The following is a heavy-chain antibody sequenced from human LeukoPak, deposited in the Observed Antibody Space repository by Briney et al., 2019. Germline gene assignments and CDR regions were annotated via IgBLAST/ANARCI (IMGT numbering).Heavy chain of an antibody. CDR1: GVSFRNSA. CDR3: ANHRTPVRYHWNYFDY. Sequence: PGGSLRLSCAVSGVSFRNSAMSWVRQAPGTGLEWVSSIGGHVHSTYYADSVIGRFTISRDNSKNTLYLQMNSLRANDTAIYYCANHRTPVRYHWNYFDYWGQGTLVTVSS. D-gene: IGHD1-20*01. CDR2: IGGHVHST. J-gene: IGHJ4*02. V-gene: IGHV3-23*01.